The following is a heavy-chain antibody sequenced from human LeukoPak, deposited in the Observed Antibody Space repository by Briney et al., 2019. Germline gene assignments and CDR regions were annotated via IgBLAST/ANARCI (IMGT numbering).Heavy chain of an antibody. Sequence: SETLSLTCTVSGGSISSDDYYWSWIRQPPGKGLEWIGYIYYSGSTYYNPSLKSRVTISVDTSKNQFSLKLSSVTAADTAVYYCARENYYDSSGYSWGQGTLVTVSS. V-gene: IGHV4-30-4*01. CDR3: ARENYYDSSGYS. CDR1: GGSISSDDYY. CDR2: IYYSGST. D-gene: IGHD3-22*01. J-gene: IGHJ4*02.